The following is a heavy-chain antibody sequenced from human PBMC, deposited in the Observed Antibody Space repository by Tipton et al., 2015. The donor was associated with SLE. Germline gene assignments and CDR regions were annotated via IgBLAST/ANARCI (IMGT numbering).Heavy chain of an antibody. Sequence: LRLSCTVSGGSISSSSYYWGWIRQPPGKGLDWIGTIYYSGTTYYNPSLKSRVTISVDTSKIQFSLKLSSLTAADTAVYYCAIGVDSGYDLGGQGTTVIVSS. CDR3: AIGVDSGYDL. J-gene: IGHJ6*02. CDR2: IYYSGTT. V-gene: IGHV4-39*07. D-gene: IGHD5-12*01. CDR1: GGSISSSSYY.